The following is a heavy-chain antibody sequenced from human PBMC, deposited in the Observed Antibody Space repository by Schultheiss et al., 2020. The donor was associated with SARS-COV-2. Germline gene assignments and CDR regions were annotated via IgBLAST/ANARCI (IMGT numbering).Heavy chain of an antibody. V-gene: IGHV4-4*07. J-gene: IGHJ6*02. CDR3: ARVGPYYYGMDV. Sequence: GSLRLSCTVYGGSFSGYYWSWIRQPAGKGLEWIGRIYTSGSTNYNPSLKSRVTMSVDTSKNQFSLKLSSVTAADTAVYYCARVGPYYYGMDVWGQGTTVTVSS. CDR2: IYTSGST. CDR1: GGSFSGYY.